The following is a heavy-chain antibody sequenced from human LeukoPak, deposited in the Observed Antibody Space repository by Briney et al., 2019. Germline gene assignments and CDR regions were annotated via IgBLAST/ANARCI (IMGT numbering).Heavy chain of an antibody. V-gene: IGHV4-39*01. CDR2: IYNTKDT. CDR3: ARRGYYDSRGWFDP. D-gene: IGHD3-22*01. CDR1: GVSISSNNYF. Sequence: SVTLSLTCTVSGVSISSNNYFWGWIRQPPGKGLEWIGTIYNTKDTYYNPSVNSRVVISVETSKNQFSLRLTSVTAADTAVYYCARRGYYDSRGWFDPWGQGSLVTVSS. J-gene: IGHJ5*02.